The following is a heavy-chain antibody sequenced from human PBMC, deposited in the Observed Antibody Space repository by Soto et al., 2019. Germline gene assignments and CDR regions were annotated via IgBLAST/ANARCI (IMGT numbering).Heavy chain of an antibody. CDR2: IYYSGST. D-gene: IGHD1-26*01. J-gene: IGHJ4*02. CDR1: GGSISSSSYY. V-gene: IGHV4-39*01. Sequence: SETLSLTCTVSGGSISSSSYYWGWIRQPPGKGLEWIGSIYYSGSTYYNPSLKSRVTISVDTSKNQFSLKLSSVTAADTAVYYCARGESGSPLLDYWGQGTLVTVSS. CDR3: ARGESGSPLLDY.